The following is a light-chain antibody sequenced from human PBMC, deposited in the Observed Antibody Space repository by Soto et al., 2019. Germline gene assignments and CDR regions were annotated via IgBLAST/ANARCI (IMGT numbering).Light chain of an antibody. J-gene: IGKJ1*01. Sequence: IKMSQYPFTLSGSPRDRVTITCRASQTISSWLAWYQQKPGKAPKLLIYKASTLKSGVPSRFSGSGSGTEFTLTISSLQPDDFATYYCQQYNSYSEAFGQGTKVDI. CDR2: KAS. CDR3: QQYNSYSEA. CDR1: QTISSW. V-gene: IGKV1-5*03.